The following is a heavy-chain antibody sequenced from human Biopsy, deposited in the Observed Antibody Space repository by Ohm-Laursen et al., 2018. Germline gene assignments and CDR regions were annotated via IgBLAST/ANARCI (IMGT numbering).Heavy chain of an antibody. CDR3: ARDGEAKYCKHGVCPSDF. CDR2: ISASGNHI. D-gene: IGHD2-8*01. Sequence: SLRLSCTASGFTFSGFSMNWVRQAPGKGLEWVSSISASGNHIYYTDSAKGRFTVSRDNGKNSVYLQMNGLRVEDTAVYYCARDGEAKYCKHGVCPSDFWGQGTLVTVSS. V-gene: IGHV3-21*01. J-gene: IGHJ4*02. CDR1: GFTFSGFS.